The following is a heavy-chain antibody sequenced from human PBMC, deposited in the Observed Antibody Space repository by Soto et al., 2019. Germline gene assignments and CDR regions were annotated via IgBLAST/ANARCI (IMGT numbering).Heavy chain of an antibody. Sequence: QLQLQESGSGLVKPSQTLSLTCAVSGGSISSGGYSWSWIRQPPGKGLEWIGYIYHSGSTYYNPSLKSRVTRSVDRSKNQFSLKLSSVTAAATAVYYCARGYCSGGSCYFDYWGQGTLVTVSS. D-gene: IGHD2-15*01. CDR2: IYHSGST. CDR3: ARGYCSGGSCYFDY. J-gene: IGHJ4*02. V-gene: IGHV4-30-2*01. CDR1: GGSISSGGYS.